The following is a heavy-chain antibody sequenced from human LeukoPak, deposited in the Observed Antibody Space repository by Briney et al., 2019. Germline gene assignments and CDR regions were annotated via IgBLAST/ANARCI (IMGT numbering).Heavy chain of an antibody. CDR1: GFTFSSYD. D-gene: IGHD4-17*01. CDR2: ISTMSSTK. Sequence: GGSLRLSCAASGFTFSSYDMNWVRQAPGKGLDWVSYISTMSSTKYYADSVKGRFTISRDNAKNSLYLQMNSLRDEDTAVYYCARGKIGYYYGDYDGYWGQGTLVTVSS. V-gene: IGHV3-48*02. J-gene: IGHJ4*02. CDR3: ARGKIGYYYGDYDGY.